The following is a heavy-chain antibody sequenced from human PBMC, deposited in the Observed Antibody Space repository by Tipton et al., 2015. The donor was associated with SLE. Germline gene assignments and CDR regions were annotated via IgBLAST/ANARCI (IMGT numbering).Heavy chain of an antibody. CDR3: ARLAGAVDY. D-gene: IGHD2-8*02. Sequence: TLSLTCTVSGGSISSYYWSGIRQPAGKGLEWIGSIYHSGSTYYNPSLKSRVTISVDTSKNQFSLKLSSVTAADTAVYYCARLAGAVDYWGQGTLVTVSS. CDR1: GGSISSYY. CDR2: IYHSGST. J-gene: IGHJ4*02. V-gene: IGHV4-59*04.